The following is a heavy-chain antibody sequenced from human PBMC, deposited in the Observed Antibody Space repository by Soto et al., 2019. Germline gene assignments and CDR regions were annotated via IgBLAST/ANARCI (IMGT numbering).Heavy chain of an antibody. Sequence: SETLSLTCDVYGGSFSGYYWSWIRQPPGKGLEWIGEINHSGSTNYNPSLKSRVTISVDTSKNQFSLKLSSVTAADTAVYYCARGMRIQLWPGGWFDPWGQGTLVTVSS. D-gene: IGHD5-18*01. CDR2: INHSGST. J-gene: IGHJ5*02. V-gene: IGHV4-34*01. CDR1: GGSFSGYY. CDR3: ARGMRIQLWPGGWFDP.